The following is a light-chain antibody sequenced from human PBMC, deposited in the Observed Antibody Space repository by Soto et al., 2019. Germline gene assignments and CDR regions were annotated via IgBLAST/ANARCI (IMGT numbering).Light chain of an antibody. Sequence: EIVMTQSPASRSVSRGGRGTLCCRASQSVGSDLAWYQQKPGQAPRLVIYDIFTRATGIPASFSGSGSGTEFTLTISSLQSEDFAIYFCQQYYNWPRTFGQGTKVDIK. V-gene: IGKV3-15*01. CDR3: QQYYNWPRT. J-gene: IGKJ1*01. CDR1: QSVGSD. CDR2: DIF.